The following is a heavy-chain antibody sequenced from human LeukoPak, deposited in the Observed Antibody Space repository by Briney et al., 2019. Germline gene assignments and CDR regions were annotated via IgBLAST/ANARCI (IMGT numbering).Heavy chain of an antibody. CDR3: ARDKRDQLTASGSDY. J-gene: IGHJ4*02. CDR1: GYTFTRYY. D-gene: IGHD2-2*01. V-gene: IGHV1-2*02. CDR2: INPNSGGT. Sequence: ASVKVSCKASGYTFTRYYMHWVRQAPGQGLEGMGWINPNSGGTNYAQKFQGRVTMTRDTSISTAYMEVSRLRSDDTAVYYCARDKRDQLTASGSDYWGQGTLVTVSS.